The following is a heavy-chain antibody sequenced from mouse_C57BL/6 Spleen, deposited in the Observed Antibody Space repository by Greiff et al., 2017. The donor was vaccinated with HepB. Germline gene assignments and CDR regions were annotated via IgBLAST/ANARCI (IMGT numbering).Heavy chain of an antibody. J-gene: IGHJ3*01. V-gene: IGHV1-80*01. CDR1: GYAFSSYW. CDR2: IYPGDGDT. Sequence: VQLQQSGAELVKPGASVKISCKASGYAFSSYWMNWVKQRPGKGLEWMGQIYPGDGDTNYNGKCKGKATLTADKSSSTAYMQHSSLTSEDSAVYFCARKDYGSPFAYWGQGTLVTVSA. CDR3: ARKDYGSPFAY. D-gene: IGHD1-1*01.